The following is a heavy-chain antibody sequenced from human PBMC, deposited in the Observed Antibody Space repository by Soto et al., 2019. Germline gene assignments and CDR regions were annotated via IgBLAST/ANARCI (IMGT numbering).Heavy chain of an antibody. CDR2: MNPNSGNT. Sequence: ASVKVSCKASGYTFTSYDINWVRQATGQGLEWMGWMNPNSGNTGYAQKFQGWVTMTRDTSISTAYMELSRLRSDDTAVYYCASSITMVRGVTIDDAFDIWGQGTMVTVSS. CDR3: ASSITMVRGVTIDDAFDI. V-gene: IGHV1-8*01. J-gene: IGHJ3*02. D-gene: IGHD3-10*01. CDR1: GYTFTSYD.